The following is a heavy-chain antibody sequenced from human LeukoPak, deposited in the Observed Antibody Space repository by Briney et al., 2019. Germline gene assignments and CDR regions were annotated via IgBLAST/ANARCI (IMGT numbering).Heavy chain of an antibody. V-gene: IGHV3-23*01. CDR1: GFIFSSHG. D-gene: IGHD3-10*02. J-gene: IGHJ6*04. Sequence: PGGTLRLSCAASGFIFSSHGMNWVRQAPGKGLEWVSGISPSGDITYYADSVKGRFTISRDNSKNTLSLQMNSLRAEDTAVYYCAELGITMIGGVWGKGTTVTISS. CDR2: ISPSGDIT. CDR3: AELGITMIGGV.